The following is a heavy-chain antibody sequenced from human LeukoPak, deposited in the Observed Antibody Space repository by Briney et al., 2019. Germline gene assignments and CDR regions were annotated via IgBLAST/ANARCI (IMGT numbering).Heavy chain of an antibody. J-gene: IGHJ4*02. CDR1: GFTFSGSA. Sequence: GGSLRLSCAASGFTFSGSAMHWVRQASGKGLEWVGRIRSKANSYATAYAASVKGRFTISRDNSKNTLYLQMNSLRAEDTAVYYCAMDSSWLPLKFDYWGQGTLVTVST. D-gene: IGHD5-24*01. CDR3: AMDSSWLPLKFDY. V-gene: IGHV3-73*01. CDR2: IRSKANSYAT.